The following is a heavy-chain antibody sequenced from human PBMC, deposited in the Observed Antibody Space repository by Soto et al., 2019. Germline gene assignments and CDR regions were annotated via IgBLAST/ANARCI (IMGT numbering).Heavy chain of an antibody. D-gene: IGHD3-22*01. CDR1: GYGLTSYW. CDR3: ARRGYYDSSVWFDP. Sequence: PGASLTITSKGSGYGLTSYWIGWVRRIPGKGLEWMGIIDPGDSDTRYSPSFQGQVTISADKCISTAYLQWSSLKASDTPMYYCARRGYYDSSVWFDPWGQGTLVTFSS. V-gene: IGHV5-51*01. CDR2: IDPGDSDT. J-gene: IGHJ5*02.